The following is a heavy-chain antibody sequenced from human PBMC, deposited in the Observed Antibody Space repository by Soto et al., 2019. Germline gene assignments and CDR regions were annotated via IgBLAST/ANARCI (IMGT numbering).Heavy chain of an antibody. CDR1: GYTLTELS. CDR2: FDPEDGET. Sequence: GASVKVSCKVSGYTLTELSIHWVRQAPGKGLEWMGGFDPEDGETIYAQKFQGRVTMTEDTSTDTAYMELSSLRSEDTAVYYCASGTHYGDYEVDYWGQGTLVTVSS. CDR3: ASGTHYGDYEVDY. V-gene: IGHV1-24*01. D-gene: IGHD4-17*01. J-gene: IGHJ4*02.